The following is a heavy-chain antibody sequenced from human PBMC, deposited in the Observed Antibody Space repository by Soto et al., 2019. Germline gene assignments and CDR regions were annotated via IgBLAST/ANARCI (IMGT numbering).Heavy chain of an antibody. CDR3: ARDLRQGCISTSCYANYYYGMDV. CDR1: GFTFSSYA. V-gene: IGHV3-30-3*01. CDR2: ISYDESNK. J-gene: IGHJ6*02. Sequence: QVQLVGSGGGVVQPGRSLRLSCAASGFTFSSYAMHWVRQAPGKGLEWVAVISYDESNKYYADSVKGRFTISRDNFKNTLYLQMNSRRAEDTAVYYCARDLRQGCISTSCYANYYYGMDVWGQGTTVTVSS. D-gene: IGHD2-2*01.